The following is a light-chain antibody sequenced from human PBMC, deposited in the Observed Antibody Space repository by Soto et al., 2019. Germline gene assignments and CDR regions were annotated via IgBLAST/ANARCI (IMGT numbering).Light chain of an antibody. CDR2: GAS. J-gene: IGKJ1*01. Sequence: EIVMTQSPATLSVSPGERATLSCRASQSVSDKSAWYQQKPGQAPRLLIFGASTRATGIPARFSGSGSGTEFTLTISSLQSEDFAVYYCQHYDGSPPWAFGPGTKVE. CDR1: QSVSDK. V-gene: IGKV3-15*01. CDR3: QHYDGSPPWA.